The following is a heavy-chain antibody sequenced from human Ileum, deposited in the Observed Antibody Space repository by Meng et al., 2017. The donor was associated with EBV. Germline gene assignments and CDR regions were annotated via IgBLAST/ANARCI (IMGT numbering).Heavy chain of an antibody. J-gene: IGHJ4*02. D-gene: IGHD3-10*01. CDR3: ANFHHDGSAVYRDY. Sequence: SAPRRGRPSGSRPPTRPFFGASIRWIYWWSWVRHPPGKGLGWIGEIYHGGFINYNPSLKSRVTISIDESKNQFSLRLTSVTAADTAVYYCANFHHDGSAVYRDYWGQGTLVTVSS. CDR2: IYHGGFI. CDR1: GASIRWIYW. V-gene: IGHV4-4*02.